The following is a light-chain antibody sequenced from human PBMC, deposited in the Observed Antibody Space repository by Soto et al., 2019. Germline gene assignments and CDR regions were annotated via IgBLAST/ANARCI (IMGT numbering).Light chain of an antibody. CDR3: QQYSSHST. Sequence: EITQSHSTLSAAVGDRVTITCRASQSTSSYLAWYQQKPGKAPKLLIYQASSLENGVPSRFSGSGSGTEFSLTISSLQPDDFATYYCQQYSSHSTFGQGTKV. V-gene: IGKV1-5*03. CDR1: QSTSSY. J-gene: IGKJ1*01. CDR2: QAS.